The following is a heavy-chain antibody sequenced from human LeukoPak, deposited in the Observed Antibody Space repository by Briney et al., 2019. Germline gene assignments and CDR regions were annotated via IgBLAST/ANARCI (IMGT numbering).Heavy chain of an antibody. CDR2: IWYDGSNK. J-gene: IGHJ3*02. Sequence: IWYDGSNKYYADSVKGRFTISRDNSKNTLYLQMNSLRAEDTAVYNCARSHCSSTSCYGFDIWGQGTMVTVSS. CDR3: ARSHCSSTSCYGFDI. D-gene: IGHD2-2*01. V-gene: IGHV3-33*01.